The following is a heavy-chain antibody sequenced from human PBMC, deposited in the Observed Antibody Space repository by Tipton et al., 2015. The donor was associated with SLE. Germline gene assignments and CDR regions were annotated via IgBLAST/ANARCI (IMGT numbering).Heavy chain of an antibody. J-gene: IGHJ4*02. CDR2: MYTSGST. CDR3: ARVTHSSSWVPYYFDY. D-gene: IGHD6-13*01. CDR1: GGSISSGSYY. Sequence: TLSLTCTVSGGSISSGSYYWSWIRQPAGKGLEWLGRMYTSGSTNYNPSLKSRVTISVDTSKNQFSLKLSSVTAADTAVYYCARVTHSSSWVPYYFDYWGQGTLFTVSS. V-gene: IGHV4-61*02.